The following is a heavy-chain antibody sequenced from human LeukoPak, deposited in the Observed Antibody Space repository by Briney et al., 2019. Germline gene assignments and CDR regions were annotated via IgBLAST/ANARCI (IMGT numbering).Heavy chain of an antibody. J-gene: IGHJ6*04. CDR3: AELGITMIGGV. CDR2: ISSSGSTI. CDR1: GFTFSSYE. V-gene: IGHV3-48*03. D-gene: IGHD3-10*02. Sequence: PGGSLRLSCAASGFTFSSYEMNWVPQAPGKGLVGGSYISSSGSTIYYADSVKGRFTISRDNAKNSLYLQMNSPRAEDTAVYYCAELGITMIGGVWGKGTTVTISS.